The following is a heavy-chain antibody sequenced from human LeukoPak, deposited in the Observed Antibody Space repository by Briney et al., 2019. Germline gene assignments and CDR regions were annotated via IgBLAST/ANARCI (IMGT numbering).Heavy chain of an antibody. CDR3: AKGGLRGGTYNDDF. CDR2: ISSSGSTI. CDR1: GFTFSSYE. Sequence: GGSLRLSCAASGFTFSSYEMNWVRQAPGKGLEWVSYISSSGSTIYYADSVKGRFTISRDNSKNTLYLQMNSLRAEDTAPYYCAKGGLRGGTYNDDFWGQGTLVTVSS. V-gene: IGHV3-48*03. J-gene: IGHJ4*02. D-gene: IGHD3-16*01.